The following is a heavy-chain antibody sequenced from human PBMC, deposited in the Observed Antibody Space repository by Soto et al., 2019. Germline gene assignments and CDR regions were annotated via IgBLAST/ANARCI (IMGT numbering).Heavy chain of an antibody. Sequence: SETLSLTCAVYGGSFSGYYWSWIRQPPGKGLEWIGEINHSGSTNYNPSLKSRVTISVDTSKNQFSLKLSSVTAADTAVYYCARGLAQRRVRLYYYYVMDVCGQGTTVTVS. CDR2: INHSGST. V-gene: IGHV4-34*01. D-gene: IGHD6-19*01. J-gene: IGHJ6*02. CDR3: ARGLAQRRVRLYYYYVMDV. CDR1: GGSFSGYY.